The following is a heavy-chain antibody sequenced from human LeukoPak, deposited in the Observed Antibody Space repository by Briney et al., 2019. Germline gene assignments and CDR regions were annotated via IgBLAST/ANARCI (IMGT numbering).Heavy chain of an antibody. Sequence: GGSLRLSCAASGFTFSSYAMSWVRQAPGKGLEWVSYISSSSRTIYYTDSVKGRFTISRDNAKNSLYLQMNSLRAEDTAVYYCARDPPYCSSASCHIDYWGQGTLVTVSS. CDR3: ARDPPYCSSASCHIDY. CDR1: GFTFSSYA. CDR2: ISSSSRTI. V-gene: IGHV3-48*01. J-gene: IGHJ4*02. D-gene: IGHD2-2*01.